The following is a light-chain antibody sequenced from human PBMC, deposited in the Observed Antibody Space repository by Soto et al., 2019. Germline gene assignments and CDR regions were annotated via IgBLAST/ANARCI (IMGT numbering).Light chain of an antibody. J-gene: IGLJ3*02. V-gene: IGLV2-14*01. CDR2: EIS. CDR3: SSYTSSSTRV. Sequence: QSALTQPASVSGSPGQWITISCTGTSSDVGGCNYVSWYQQHPGKAPKLMIYEISNRPSGVSKRFSGSKSGKTASLTIAGLQAEDEDDYYCSSYTSSSTRVFGGGTKVTVL. CDR1: SSDVGGCNY.